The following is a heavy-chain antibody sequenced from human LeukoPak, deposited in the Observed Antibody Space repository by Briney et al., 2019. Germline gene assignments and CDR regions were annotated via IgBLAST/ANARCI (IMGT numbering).Heavy chain of an antibody. D-gene: IGHD3-22*01. CDR3: ARLRGYYDSSGYYTY. CDR2: INHSGST. CDR1: GGSFSGYY. J-gene: IGHJ4*02. Sequence: PSETLSLTCAVYGGSFSGYYWSWIRQPPGKGLEWIGEINHSGSTNYNPSLKGRVTISVDTSKNQFSLKLSSVTAADTAVYYCARLRGYYDSSGYYTYWGQGTLVTVSS. V-gene: IGHV4-34*01.